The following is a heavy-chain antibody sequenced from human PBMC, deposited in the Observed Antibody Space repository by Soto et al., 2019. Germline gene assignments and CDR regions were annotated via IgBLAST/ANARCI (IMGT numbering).Heavy chain of an antibody. Sequence: EVQLVESGGGLDKPGGSLRLSCAASGVTFTRYSMNWVRQAPGKGLEWVSSISSTTNYIYYGDSMKGRFTISRDNAKNSLYLEMNSLRPEDTAVYYCARESEDLTSNFDYWGEGTLVTVSS. V-gene: IGHV3-21*06. CDR3: ARESEDLTSNFDY. CDR1: GVTFTRYS. J-gene: IGHJ4*02. CDR2: ISSTTNYI.